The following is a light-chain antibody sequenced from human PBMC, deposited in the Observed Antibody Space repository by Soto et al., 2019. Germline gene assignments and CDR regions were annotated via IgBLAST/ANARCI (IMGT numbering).Light chain of an antibody. Sequence: QSVLTQPPSASGTPGQRVTISCSGSSSNIGSNYVYWYQQLPGTAPKLLIYRNNQRPSGVPDRFSGSKSGTSASLAISGLRSEDEADYYCAAWDDSPPGVFGGGTQLTVL. CDR2: RNN. J-gene: IGLJ3*02. CDR1: SSNIGSNY. V-gene: IGLV1-47*01. CDR3: AAWDDSPPGV.